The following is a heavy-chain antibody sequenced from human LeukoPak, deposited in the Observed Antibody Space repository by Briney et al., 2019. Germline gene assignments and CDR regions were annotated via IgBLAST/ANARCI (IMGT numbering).Heavy chain of an antibody. V-gene: IGHV4-4*09. CDR1: GTSITPYS. Sequence: SETLSLTCSVSGTSITPYSWSWIRQPPGRGLGWIGYFYTSGNAHQNPSLKSRVTMSIDASKNQFSLRLSSMTAADTAVCYCARHRAEMATITDDTFDMWGQGTMVTVSS. J-gene: IGHJ3*02. D-gene: IGHD5-24*01. CDR3: ARHRAEMATITDDTFDM. CDR2: FYTSGNA.